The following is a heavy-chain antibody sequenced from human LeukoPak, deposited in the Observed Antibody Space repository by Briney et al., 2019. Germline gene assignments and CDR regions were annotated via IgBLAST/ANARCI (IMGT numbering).Heavy chain of an antibody. CDR2: INHSRST. CDR1: GGSFSSYY. Sequence: PSETLSLTCAVYGGSFSSYYWSWIRQSPDKGLEWIGEINHSRSTNYNPSLKSRVTMSVDTSKNQFSLKLSSVTAADTAVYYCARHHYYYDSSGYYYYFDYWGQGTLVTVSS. J-gene: IGHJ4*02. CDR3: ARHHYYYDSSGYYYYFDY. D-gene: IGHD3-22*01. V-gene: IGHV4-34*01.